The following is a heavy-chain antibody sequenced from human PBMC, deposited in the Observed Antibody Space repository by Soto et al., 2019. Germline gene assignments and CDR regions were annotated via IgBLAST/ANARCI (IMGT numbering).Heavy chain of an antibody. CDR2: MNQDGSQK. D-gene: IGHD2-2*01. Sequence: GGSLRLSCATSGFTLGNYWMAWVRQAPGKELEWVANMNQDGSQKYYVDSVKGRFTLSRDNAGKSLYLQMNSLRAEDTAVYYCATYCSRSSCYTFDYWGQGTLVTVSS. CDR3: ATYCSRSSCYTFDY. CDR1: GFTLGNYW. V-gene: IGHV3-7*03. J-gene: IGHJ4*02.